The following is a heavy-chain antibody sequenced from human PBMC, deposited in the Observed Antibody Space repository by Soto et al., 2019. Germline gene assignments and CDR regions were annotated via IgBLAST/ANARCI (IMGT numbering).Heavy chain of an antibody. D-gene: IGHD5-18*01. CDR3: ARVTVGYSYGYAFDI. Sequence: ASVEVSCEASGYTFTGYYMHWVRQAPGQGLEWMGWINPNSGGTNYAQKFQGWVTMTRDTSISTAYMELSRLRSDDTAVYYCARVTVGYSYGYAFDIWGQGTMVTVSS. V-gene: IGHV1-2*04. J-gene: IGHJ3*02. CDR2: INPNSGGT. CDR1: GYTFTGYY.